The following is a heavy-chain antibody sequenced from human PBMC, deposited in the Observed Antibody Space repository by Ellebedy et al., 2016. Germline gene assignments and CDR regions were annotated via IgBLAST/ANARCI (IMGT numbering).Heavy chain of an antibody. J-gene: IGHJ4*02. V-gene: IGHV3-53*01. CDR1: GFTVSSNY. CDR2: IYSGGST. Sequence: GGSLRLXXAASGFTVSSNYMSWVRQAPGKGLEWVSIIYSGGSTYYADSVKGRFTISRDNSKNTLYLQMNSLRAEDTAVYYCARGGTTKNYFDYWGQGTLVTVSS. D-gene: IGHD1-7*01. CDR3: ARGGTTKNYFDY.